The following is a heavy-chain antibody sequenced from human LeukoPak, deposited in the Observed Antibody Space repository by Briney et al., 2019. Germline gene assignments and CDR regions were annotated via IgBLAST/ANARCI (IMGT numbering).Heavy chain of an antibody. CDR1: GYTFTGYY. CDR2: INPNSGGT. D-gene: IGHD6-19*01. V-gene: IGHV1-2*02. Sequence: ASVKVSCKASGYTFTGYYMHWVRQAPGQGLEWMGWINPNSGGTNYAQKFQGRVTMTRDTSTSTAYMELSRLRSDDTAVYYCARETSSGWYWFDYWGQGTLVTVSS. J-gene: IGHJ4*02. CDR3: ARETSSGWYWFDY.